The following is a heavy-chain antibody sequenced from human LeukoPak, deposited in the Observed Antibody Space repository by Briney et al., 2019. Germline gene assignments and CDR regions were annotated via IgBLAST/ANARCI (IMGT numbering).Heavy chain of an antibody. D-gene: IGHD3-22*01. CDR2: IYHSGST. V-gene: IGHV4-30-4*01. Sequence: SETLSLTCTVSGGSVSSGSYYWSWIRQPPGKGLEWIGHIYHSGSTYYNPSLKSRVTISVDTSKNQFSLKLSSVAAADTAVYYCARGPDSSGYYYFDYWGQGTLVTVSS. CDR1: GGSVSSGSYY. CDR3: ARGPDSSGYYYFDY. J-gene: IGHJ4*02.